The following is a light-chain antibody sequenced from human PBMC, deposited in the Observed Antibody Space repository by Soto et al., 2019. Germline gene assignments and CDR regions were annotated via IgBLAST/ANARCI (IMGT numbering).Light chain of an antibody. CDR3: ISYAGSSNV. CDR2: EVN. Sequence: QSVLTQPPSASGSPGQSVAISCTGTSSDVGGYNYVSWYQQHPGKAPKLMIYEVNKRLSGVPDRFSGSKSGNTASLTVSGLQAEDEADYYCISYAGSSNVFGTGTKVTVL. J-gene: IGLJ1*01. CDR1: SSDVGGYNY. V-gene: IGLV2-8*01.